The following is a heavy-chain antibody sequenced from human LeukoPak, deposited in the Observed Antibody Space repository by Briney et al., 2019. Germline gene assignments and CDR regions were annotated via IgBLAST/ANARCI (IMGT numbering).Heavy chain of an antibody. D-gene: IGHD6-13*01. V-gene: IGHV1-2*02. CDR3: ARGPIAAAGTRVHWFDP. Sequence: ASVKVSCKASGYTFTGYYMHWVRQAPGQGLEWMGWINPNSGGTNYEQKFQGRVTMTRDTSISTAYMELSRLRSDDTAVYYCARGPIAAAGTRVHWFDPWGQGTLVTVSS. CDR1: GYTFTGYY. CDR2: INPNSGGT. J-gene: IGHJ5*02.